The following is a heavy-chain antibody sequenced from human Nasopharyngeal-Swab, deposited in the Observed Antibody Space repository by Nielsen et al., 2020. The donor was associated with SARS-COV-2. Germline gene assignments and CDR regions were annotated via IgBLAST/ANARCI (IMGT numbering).Heavy chain of an antibody. J-gene: IGHJ6*02. CDR3: ARAEVAGTWTALGAYYYYGMDV. D-gene: IGHD6-19*01. Sequence: GESLKISCAASGFTVSSNYMSWVRQAPGKGLEWVSVIYSGGSTYYADSVKGRFTISRDNSKNTLYLQMNSLRAEDTAVYYCARAEVAGTWTALGAYYYYGMDVWGQGTTVTVSS. CDR2: IYSGGST. CDR1: GFTVSSNY. V-gene: IGHV3-66*01.